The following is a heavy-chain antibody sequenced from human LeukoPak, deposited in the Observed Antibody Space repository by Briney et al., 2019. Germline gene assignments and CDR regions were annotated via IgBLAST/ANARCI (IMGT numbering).Heavy chain of an antibody. CDR2: INPNSGGT. V-gene: IGHV1-2*02. Sequence: ASVKVSCKASANTLGYYIHWVRQAPGEGVEWMGWINPNSGGTNYARKFQGRVTMTRDTSISTAFMELSRLRSDDTAVYYCATDLSITMVRAPFYWGPGTPVTVSS. D-gene: IGHD3-10*01. CDR3: ATDLSITMVRAPFY. CDR1: ANTLGYY. J-gene: IGHJ4*02.